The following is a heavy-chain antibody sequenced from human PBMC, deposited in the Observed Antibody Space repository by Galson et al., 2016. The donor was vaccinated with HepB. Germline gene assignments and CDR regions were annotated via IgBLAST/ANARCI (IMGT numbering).Heavy chain of an antibody. CDR3: GRELGS. CDR2: IYTTGST. CDR1: GDSIISDSYHY. D-gene: IGHD3-16*01. J-gene: IGHJ4*02. V-gene: IGHV4-61*02. Sequence: TLSLTCIVSGDSIISDSYHYWSWIRQPVGKGLEWVGLIYTTGSTSYNPSLKSRLTMSLDTSKNQFSLELGSVTAADTAIYYCGRELGSWGQGTTVTVSS.